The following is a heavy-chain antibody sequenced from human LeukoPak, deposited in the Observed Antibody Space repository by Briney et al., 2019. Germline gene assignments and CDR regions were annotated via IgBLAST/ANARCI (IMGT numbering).Heavy chain of an antibody. D-gene: IGHD4-17*01. CDR1: GXTFTSYW. J-gene: IGHJ4*02. Sequence: GESLKISCKGSGXTFTSYWSAWVRQMPGKGLEWMGLIYPGDSDTKYRSSLQGQVTMSADKSITTAYLQRSSLKASDTAMYYCARLTSLVYGDADYWGQGTLVTVSS. CDR2: IYPGDSDT. CDR3: ARLTSLVYGDADY. V-gene: IGHV5-51*01.